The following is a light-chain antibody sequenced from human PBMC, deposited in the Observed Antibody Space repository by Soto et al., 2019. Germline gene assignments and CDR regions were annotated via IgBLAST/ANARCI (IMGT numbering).Light chain of an antibody. V-gene: IGKV3-20*01. Sequence: DIVLTQSPGTLSLSPGERATLSCRASQSVSTSYLAWYQQKPGQAPRLLIYGTSSRATGIPDRFSGRGSARDFVLTLRRLDPDDFALHYCQQYSPSPPLFTFGPGTKVDIK. CDR3: QQYSPSPPLFT. CDR2: GTS. J-gene: IGKJ3*01. CDR1: QSVSTSY.